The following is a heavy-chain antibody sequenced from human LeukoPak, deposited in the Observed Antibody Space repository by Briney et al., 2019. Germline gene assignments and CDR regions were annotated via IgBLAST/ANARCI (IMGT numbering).Heavy chain of an antibody. CDR3: ARRPWWDYELDAFDI. V-gene: IGHV4-39*01. Sequence: PSETLSLTCTVSGGSISSSSYYWGWIRQPAGKGLEWIGSIYYSGSTYYNPSLKSRVTISVDTSKNQFSLKLSSVTAADTAVYYCARRPWWDYELDAFDIWGQGTMVTVSS. J-gene: IGHJ3*02. D-gene: IGHD2-15*01. CDR1: GGSISSSSYY. CDR2: IYYSGST.